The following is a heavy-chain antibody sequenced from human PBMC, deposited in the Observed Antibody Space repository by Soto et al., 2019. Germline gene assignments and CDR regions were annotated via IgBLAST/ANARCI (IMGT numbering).Heavy chain of an antibody. J-gene: IGHJ6*02. D-gene: IGHD3-3*01. Sequence: SETLSLTCTVSGGSISSSSYYWGWIRQPPGKGLEWIGSIYYSGSTYYNPSLKSRVTISVDTSKNQFSLKLSSVTAADTAVYYCAKYHRRGSGFWSGSSPRNYGMDVWGQGTTVTVSS. CDR1: GGSISSSSYY. CDR2: IYYSGST. V-gene: IGHV4-39*01. CDR3: AKYHRRGSGFWSGSSPRNYGMDV.